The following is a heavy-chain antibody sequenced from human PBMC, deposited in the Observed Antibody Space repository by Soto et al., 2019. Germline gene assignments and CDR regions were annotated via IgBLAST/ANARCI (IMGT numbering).Heavy chain of an antibody. D-gene: IGHD3-10*01. CDR2: INTGNGNT. V-gene: IGHV1-3*04. CDR1: GYTFTSYA. J-gene: IGHJ6*02. Sequence: QVQLVQSGAEEKKPGASVKVSCKASGYTFTSYAMHWVRQAPGQRLEWMGWINTGNGNTKYSQKFQGRVTIPRDTAAGTAYMELSSLRSEDTAVYYCARRGDGMDVWGQGTTVTVSS. CDR3: ARRGDGMDV.